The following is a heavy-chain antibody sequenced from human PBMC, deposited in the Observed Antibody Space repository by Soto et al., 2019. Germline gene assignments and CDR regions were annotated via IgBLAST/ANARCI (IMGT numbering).Heavy chain of an antibody. J-gene: IGHJ6*02. CDR2: IRPSGGST. CDR1: GYTFTSYY. V-gene: IGHV1-46*01. CDR3: ASSYYDFWSGYFPRKKAYGMDV. Sequence: ASVKVSCKASGYTFTSYYMHWVRQAPGQGLEWMGIIRPSGGSTTYAQKFQGRVTMTRDTSKNQFSLKLSSVTAADTAVYYCASSYYDFWSGYFPRKKAYGMDVWGQGTTVTVSS. D-gene: IGHD3-3*01.